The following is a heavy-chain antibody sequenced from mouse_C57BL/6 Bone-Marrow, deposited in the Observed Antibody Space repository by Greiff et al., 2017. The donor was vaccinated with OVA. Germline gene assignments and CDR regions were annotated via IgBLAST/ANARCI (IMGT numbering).Heavy chain of an antibody. Sequence: QVQLKQSGAELARPGASVKLSCKASGYTFTSYGISWVKQRTGQGLEWIGVIYPRSGNTYYNEKFKGKATLTADKASSTAYMELRSLTSEDSAVYFCARGTTVVHYNAMDYWGQGTAVTVTS. CDR2: IYPRSGNT. CDR3: ARGTTVVHYNAMDY. D-gene: IGHD1-1*01. V-gene: IGHV1-81*01. J-gene: IGHJ4*01. CDR1: GYTFTSYG.